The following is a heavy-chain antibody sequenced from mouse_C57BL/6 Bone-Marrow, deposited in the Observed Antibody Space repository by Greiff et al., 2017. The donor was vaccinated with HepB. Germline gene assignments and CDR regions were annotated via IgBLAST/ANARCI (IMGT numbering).Heavy chain of an antibody. CDR1: GFNIKDDY. J-gene: IGHJ3*01. CDR2: IDPENGDT. Sequence: EVQLQQSGAELVRPGASVKLSCTASGFNIKDDYMHWVKQRPEQGLEWIGWIDPENGDTEYASKFQGKAPITADTSSNTAYLQLSSLTSEDTAFYYCTTDYGSRAWFAYGGQGTLVTVSA. V-gene: IGHV14-4*01. D-gene: IGHD1-1*01. CDR3: TTDYGSRAWFAY.